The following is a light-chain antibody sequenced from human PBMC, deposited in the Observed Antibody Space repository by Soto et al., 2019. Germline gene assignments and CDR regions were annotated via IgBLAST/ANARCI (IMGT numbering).Light chain of an antibody. Sequence: EVVLTQSPGTLSLSPGERATLSCRASQSVSSRFLAWYQQKPGQAPRIIIHAASTGATGIPARFRGSGSGTDCNLTISSLEPEDAAVYFCHQYADSPQTFGQGTKVDI. CDR2: AAS. J-gene: IGKJ2*01. CDR3: HQYADSPQT. CDR1: QSVSSRF. V-gene: IGKV3-20*01.